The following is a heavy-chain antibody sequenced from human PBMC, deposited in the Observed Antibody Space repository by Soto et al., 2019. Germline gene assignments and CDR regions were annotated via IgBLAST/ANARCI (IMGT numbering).Heavy chain of an antibody. D-gene: IGHD3-22*01. Sequence: PGGSLRLSCAASGFTFSYAWMNWVRQAPGKGLEWVGRIKSKTDGGTIDYAAPVKGRFTISRDDSKNTLYLQMNSLKTEDTALYYCTTGYYETSGFYFENYYYFDYWGQGSLVTVSS. CDR2: IKSKTDGGTI. CDR3: TTGYYETSGFYFENYYYFDY. V-gene: IGHV3-15*01. J-gene: IGHJ4*02. CDR1: GFTFSYAW.